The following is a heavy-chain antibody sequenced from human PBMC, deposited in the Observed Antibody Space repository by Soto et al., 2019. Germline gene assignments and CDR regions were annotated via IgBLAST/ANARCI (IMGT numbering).Heavy chain of an antibody. J-gene: IGHJ4*02. CDR3: ATRTVGTTWGESDS. V-gene: IGHV1-18*04. CDR2: ISGYSGNA. CDR1: GYIFSDYG. D-gene: IGHD3-16*01. Sequence: QVQVMQSGAEVKKPGDSVKVSCKTSGYIFSDYGINWVRQAPGQGLEWMGWISGYSGNANLAQKFQGRVTMTTDKSTRTAYMELRRLRSDDTAVYYCATRTVGTTWGESDSWGQGTLVTVSS.